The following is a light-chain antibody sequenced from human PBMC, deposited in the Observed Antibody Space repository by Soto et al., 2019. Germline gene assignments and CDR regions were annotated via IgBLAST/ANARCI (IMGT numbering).Light chain of an antibody. J-gene: IGLJ3*02. V-gene: IGLV2-14*01. CDR1: SSDVGGYNY. CDR3: SSYTSSSTLVV. CDR2: DVN. Sequence: QSVLTQPASVSGSPGQSITISCTGTSSDVGGYNYVSWYRQYPGQAPKLIIYDVNNRPSGVSNRFSASKSGNTASLTIPGRQAEDEADYYCSSYTSSSTLVVFGGGTKLTVL.